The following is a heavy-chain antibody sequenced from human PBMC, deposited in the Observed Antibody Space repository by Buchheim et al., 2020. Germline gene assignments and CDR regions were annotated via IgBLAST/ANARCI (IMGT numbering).Heavy chain of an antibody. D-gene: IGHD6-19*01. CDR2: LTDSGGRT. CDR1: GFTFSSYA. J-gene: IGHJ4*02. Sequence: EVQLLEPGGGLVQPGGSLRLSCAASGFTFSSYAMSWVRQAPGKGLEWVSGLTDSGGRTFYADSVKGRFTISRDNSKSILYLEMNSLRAEDTAIYYCAKGVETVGWLGGFDYWAQGTL. CDR3: AKGVETVGWLGGFDY. V-gene: IGHV3-23*01.